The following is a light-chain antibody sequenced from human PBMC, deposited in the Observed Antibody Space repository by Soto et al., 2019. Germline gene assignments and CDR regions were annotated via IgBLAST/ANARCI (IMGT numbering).Light chain of an antibody. Sequence: QSALTQPPSASGSPGQSVTISCTGTSSDIGGYTYVSWYQHHPGKAPKLMIYEVSKRPSGVPDRFSGSKSGNTASLTVSGPQAEDEADYYCTSYAGSNSYVFGTGTKLTVL. CDR3: TSYAGSNSYV. V-gene: IGLV2-8*01. CDR2: EVS. J-gene: IGLJ1*01. CDR1: SSDIGGYTY.